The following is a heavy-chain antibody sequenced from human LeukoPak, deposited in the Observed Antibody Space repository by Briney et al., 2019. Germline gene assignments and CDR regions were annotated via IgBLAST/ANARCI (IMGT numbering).Heavy chain of an antibody. CDR1: GGTFSSYA. CDR2: IIPIFGTA. CDR3: ARGSQIGDIDAFDI. Sequence: SVKVSCKASGGTFSSYAISWVRQAPGQGLEWMGGIIPIFGTANYAQKFQGRVTITADKSTSTAYMELSGLRSEDTAVYYCARGSQIGDIDAFDIWGQGTMVTVSS. V-gene: IGHV1-69*06. J-gene: IGHJ3*02. D-gene: IGHD2-15*01.